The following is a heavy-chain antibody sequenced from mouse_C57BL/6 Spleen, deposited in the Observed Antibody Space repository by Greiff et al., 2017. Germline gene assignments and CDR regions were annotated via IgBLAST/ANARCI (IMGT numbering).Heavy chain of an antibody. CDR2: IYPGSGNT. Sequence: QVQLKESGAELARPGASVKLSCKASGFTFTSYGISWVKQRTGQGLEWIGKIYPGSGNTDYNEKFKGKATLTADKSSSTAYMELRSLTSEDSAVYFCAREGIISTVVAPRFAYWGQGTLVTVSA. CDR3: AREGIISTVVAPRFAY. D-gene: IGHD1-1*01. V-gene: IGHV1-81*01. CDR1: GFTFTSYG. J-gene: IGHJ3*01.